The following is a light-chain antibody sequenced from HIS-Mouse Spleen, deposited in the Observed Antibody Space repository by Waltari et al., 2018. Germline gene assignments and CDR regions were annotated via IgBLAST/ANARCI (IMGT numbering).Light chain of an antibody. Sequence: DIVMTQSPDSLAVSLGARATINCKSSQSVLYRSYNKNYLAWYQQKPGQHPKLLIYWATTRESGVPDRFSGSGSGTDVNLTISSLQAEDVAVYYCQQYYSTPLTFGGGTKVEIK. J-gene: IGKJ4*01. CDR1: QSVLYRSYNKNY. V-gene: IGKV4-1*01. CDR2: WAT. CDR3: QQYYSTPLT.